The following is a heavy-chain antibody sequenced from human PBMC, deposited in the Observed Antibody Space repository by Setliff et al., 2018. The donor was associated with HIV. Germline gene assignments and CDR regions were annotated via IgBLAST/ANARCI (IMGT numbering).Heavy chain of an antibody. V-gene: IGHV4-39*07. J-gene: IGHJ4*02. Sequence: SETLSLTCTVSGGSISSNDYYWDWIRQPPGKGLEWIGSIHYSGITYCNPSLKSRVTISVDTSMNQFSLRLSSVTAADTALYYCARHQKVSFMSDHWGQGMLVTVSS. CDR2: IHYSGIT. CDR1: GGSISSNDYY. CDR3: ARHQKVSFMSDH. D-gene: IGHD3-16*01.